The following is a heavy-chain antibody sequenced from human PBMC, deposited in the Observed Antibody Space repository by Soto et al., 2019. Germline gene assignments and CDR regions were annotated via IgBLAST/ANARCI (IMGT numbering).Heavy chain of an antibody. Sequence: GGSLRLSCAASGFTVSSNYMSWVRQAPGKGLEWVSVIYSGGSTYYADSVKGRFTISRHNSKNTLYLQMNSLRAEDTAVYYCASSATMVRGVMPLDYWGQGTLVTVSS. CDR1: GFTVSSNY. J-gene: IGHJ4*02. CDR3: ASSATMVRGVMPLDY. CDR2: IYSGGST. V-gene: IGHV3-53*04. D-gene: IGHD3-10*01.